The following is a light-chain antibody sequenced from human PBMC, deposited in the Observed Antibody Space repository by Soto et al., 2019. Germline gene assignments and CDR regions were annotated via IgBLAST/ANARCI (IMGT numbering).Light chain of an antibody. Sequence: QSVLTQPPSASGSPGQSVTISCTGTSSDVGGYNYVSWYQQHPGKAPKLMIYDVSKRPSGVPDRFSGSKSGNTASLTVSGLQAEDEADYYCSSYAGSNNVFGTGTKVTV. CDR2: DVS. CDR1: SSDVGGYNY. J-gene: IGLJ1*01. V-gene: IGLV2-8*01. CDR3: SSYAGSNNV.